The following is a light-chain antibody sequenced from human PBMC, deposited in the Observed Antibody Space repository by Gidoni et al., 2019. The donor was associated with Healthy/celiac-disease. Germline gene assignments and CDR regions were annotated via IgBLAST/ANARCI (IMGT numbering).Light chain of an antibody. V-gene: IGKV4-1*01. CDR1: QSVLYSSNNKNY. CDR2: WTS. CDR3: QQYYSTPT. Sequence: DIVMTQSPDSLAVSLVERATINCKSSQSVLYSSNNKNYLAWYQQKPGQPPKLLIYWTSTRESGVPDRCSGSGSGTDFTLTISSLQAEDVAVYYCQQYYSTPTFGQGTKLEIK. J-gene: IGKJ2*01.